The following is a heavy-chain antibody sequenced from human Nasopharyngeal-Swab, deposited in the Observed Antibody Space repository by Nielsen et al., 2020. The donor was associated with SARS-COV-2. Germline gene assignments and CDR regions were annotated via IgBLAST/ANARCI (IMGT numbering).Heavy chain of an antibody. D-gene: IGHD3-10*01. J-gene: IGHJ4*02. Sequence: WVRQAPGQGLEWMGWITTDHGDTYYSQRLQGRVTITTDISTATVYMELRSLRSDDTAIYYCARDSSLVRGLMPPRDYWGQGTLVTVSS. CDR2: ITTDHGDT. CDR3: ARDSSLVRGLMPPRDY. V-gene: IGHV1-18*01.